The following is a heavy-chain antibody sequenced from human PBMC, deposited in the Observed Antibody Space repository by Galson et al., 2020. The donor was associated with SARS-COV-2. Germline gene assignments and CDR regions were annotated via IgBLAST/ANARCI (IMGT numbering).Heavy chain of an antibody. V-gene: IGHV3-13*01. J-gene: IGHJ5*02. CDR1: GFTFSSYD. CDR2: IGTAGDT. D-gene: IGHD3-22*01. Sequence: GGSLRLSCAASGFTFSSYDMHWVRQATGKGLEWVSAIGTAGDTYYPGSVKGRFTISRENAKNSLYLQMNSLRAGDTAVYYCARANYDSSGYRNWFDPWGQGTLVTVSS. CDR3: ARANYDSSGYRNWFDP.